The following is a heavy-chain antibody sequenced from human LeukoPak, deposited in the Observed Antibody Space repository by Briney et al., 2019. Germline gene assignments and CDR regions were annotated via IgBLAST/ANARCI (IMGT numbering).Heavy chain of an antibody. V-gene: IGHV3-11*01. Sequence: GGSLRLSCAASGFTFSDYYMSWIRQAPGKGLEWVSYISSSGSTIYYADSVKGRFTISSDNAKNSLYLQMSSLRAEDTAVYYCARDRDVDTAMVLFDPWGQGTLVTVSS. CDR2: ISSSGSTI. CDR1: GFTFSDYY. D-gene: IGHD5-18*01. J-gene: IGHJ5*02. CDR3: ARDRDVDTAMVLFDP.